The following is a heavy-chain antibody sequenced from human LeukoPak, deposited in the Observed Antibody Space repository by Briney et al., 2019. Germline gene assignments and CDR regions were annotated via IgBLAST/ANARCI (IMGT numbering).Heavy chain of an antibody. J-gene: IGHJ6*02. Sequence: GGSLRLSCAASGFSFSTSPISWVRQPPGKGLEWVSAMNNGPGATFYRDSVRGRFTISRDDSKSTLYLQMNSLRAEHTGTYYCAKTHYDLLDVWGQGTTVTVSS. CDR3: AKTHYDLLDV. CDR1: GFSFSTSP. CDR2: MNNGPGAT. V-gene: IGHV3-23*01. D-gene: IGHD5-12*01.